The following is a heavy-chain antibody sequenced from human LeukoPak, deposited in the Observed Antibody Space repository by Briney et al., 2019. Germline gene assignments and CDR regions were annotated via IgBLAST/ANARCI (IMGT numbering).Heavy chain of an antibody. D-gene: IGHD3-16*01. CDR1: EYTFTNYD. CDR3: ARSLGTYWGKDFLNWFDP. J-gene: IGHJ5*02. CDR2: INPNSEDT. Sequence: ASVKVSCKASEYTFTNYDINWVRQATGQGLEWMGWINPNSEDTGYTQKFQGRVTMTRNTSLSTAYMELTSLKSEDTAVYYCARSLGTYWGKDFLNWFDPWGQGTLVTVTS. V-gene: IGHV1-8*01.